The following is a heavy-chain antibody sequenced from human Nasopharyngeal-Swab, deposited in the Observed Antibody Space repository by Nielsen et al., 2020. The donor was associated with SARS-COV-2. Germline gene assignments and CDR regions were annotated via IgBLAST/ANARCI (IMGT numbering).Heavy chain of an antibody. J-gene: IGHJ3*02. Sequence: GGSLRLSCAASGFTFSSYSMNWVRQAPGKGLEWVSYISSSSSTIYYADSVKGRFTISRDNAKNPLYLQMNSLRAEDTAVYYCARDVGHIVVVVATDLGAFDIRGQGTMVTVSS. CDR2: ISSSSSTI. CDR1: GFTFSSYS. D-gene: IGHD2-15*01. CDR3: ARDVGHIVVVVATDLGAFDI. V-gene: IGHV3-48*01.